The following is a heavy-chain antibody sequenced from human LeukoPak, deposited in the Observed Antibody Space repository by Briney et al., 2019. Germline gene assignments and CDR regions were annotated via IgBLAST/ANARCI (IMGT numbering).Heavy chain of an antibody. CDR1: GYTFTGYY. J-gene: IGHJ5*02. CDR2: INPNSGGT. Sequence: VASVKVSCKASGYTFTGYYMHWVRQAPGQGLGWMGWINPNSGGTNYAQKFQGRVTMTRDTSISTAYMELSRLRSDDTAVYYCARDSVIWQQLANWFDPWGQGTLVTVSS. V-gene: IGHV1-2*02. CDR3: ARDSVIWQQLANWFDP. D-gene: IGHD6-13*01.